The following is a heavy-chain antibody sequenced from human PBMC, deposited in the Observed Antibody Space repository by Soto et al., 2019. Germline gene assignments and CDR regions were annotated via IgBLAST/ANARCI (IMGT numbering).Heavy chain of an antibody. CDR2: INSDGSST. CDR1: GFTFSSYW. V-gene: IGHV3-74*01. D-gene: IGHD1-1*01. Sequence: GGSLRLSCAASGFTFSSYWMHWVRQAPGKGLVWVSRINSDGSSTSYADSVKGRFTISRDNAKNTLYLQMNSLRAEDTAVYYCARDLPELEFYYYYGMDVWGQGTTVTVSS. J-gene: IGHJ6*02. CDR3: ARDLPELEFYYYYGMDV.